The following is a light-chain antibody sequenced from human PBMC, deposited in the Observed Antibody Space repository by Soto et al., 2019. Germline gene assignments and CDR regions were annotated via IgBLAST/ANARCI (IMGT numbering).Light chain of an antibody. CDR3: QQRSI. CDR2: DAS. CDR1: QSVSSY. V-gene: IGKV3-11*01. Sequence: EIVLTQSTATLSLSPGERATLSCRASQSVSSYLAWYQQKPGQAPRLLIYDASNRATGIPARFSGSGSGTDFTLTISSLEPEDFAVYYCQQRSIFGGGTKVEIK. J-gene: IGKJ4*01.